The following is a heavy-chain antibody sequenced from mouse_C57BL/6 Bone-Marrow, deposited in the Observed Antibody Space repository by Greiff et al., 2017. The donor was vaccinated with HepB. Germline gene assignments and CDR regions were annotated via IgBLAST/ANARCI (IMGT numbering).Heavy chain of an antibody. J-gene: IGHJ4*01. CDR3: ARYGYLYAMDY. CDR1: GYSFTSYY. V-gene: IGHV1-66*01. Sequence: QVQLQQSGPELVKPGASVKISCKASGYSFTSYYIHWVKQRPGQGLEWIGWIYPGSGNTKYNEKFKGKATLTADTSSSTAYMQLSSLTSEDSAVYYCARYGYLYAMDYWGQGTSVTVSS. CDR2: IYPGSGNT. D-gene: IGHD2-2*01.